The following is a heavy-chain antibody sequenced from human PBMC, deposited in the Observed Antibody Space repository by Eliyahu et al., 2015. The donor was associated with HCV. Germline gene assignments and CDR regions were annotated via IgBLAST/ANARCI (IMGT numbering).Heavy chain of an antibody. CDR2: IYVADSDT. V-gene: IGHV5-51*01. Sequence: EVQLVQSGAEVKKPGESXKISCKGSGXSFSSFWIGWVRQXPGKGLEWMGIIYVADSDTRYSPSFQGQVTLSVDKSISTAYLQWSSLKASDTAMYYCARQVGSIRRGFFDYWGQGTLVAVST. D-gene: IGHD1-26*01. CDR3: ARQVGSIRRGFFDY. CDR1: GXSFSSFW. J-gene: IGHJ4*02.